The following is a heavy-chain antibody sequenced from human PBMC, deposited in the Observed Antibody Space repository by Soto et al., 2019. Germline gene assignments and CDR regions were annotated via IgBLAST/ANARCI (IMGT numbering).Heavy chain of an antibody. CDR3: VKDRWLLRNSKRHLDVFYFDL. CDR1: GFTFSSYA. D-gene: IGHD2-15*01. CDR2: ITESGGTT. Sequence: GGSLILSCAASGFTFSSYAMSWVRQAPGKGLEWVSGITESGGTTYNRDSVKGRFTISRDNSKNTLYMQMSSLRAEDTAVYYCVKDRWLLRNSKRHLDVFYFDLWGQGTQVTVSS. V-gene: IGHV3-23*01. J-gene: IGHJ4*02.